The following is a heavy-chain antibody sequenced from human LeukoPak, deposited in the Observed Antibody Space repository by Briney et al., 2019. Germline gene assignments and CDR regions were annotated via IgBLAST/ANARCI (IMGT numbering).Heavy chain of an antibody. D-gene: IGHD6-19*01. CDR3: AKDHDSTGLFQDRDY. V-gene: IGHV3-23*01. J-gene: IGHJ4*02. Sequence: GGSLTLSCAASGCTFSRYAMNWVRQAPGKGLEWVSTISISANTHYADSVKGRFTISRDNSKSTLYLQMNSLRAEDTAIYYCAKDHDSTGLFQDRDYWGQGTQVTISS. CDR1: GCTFSRYA. CDR2: ISISANT.